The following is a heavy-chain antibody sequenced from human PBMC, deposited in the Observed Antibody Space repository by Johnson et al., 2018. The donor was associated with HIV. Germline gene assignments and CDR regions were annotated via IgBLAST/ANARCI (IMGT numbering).Heavy chain of an antibody. J-gene: IGHJ3*02. V-gene: IGHV3-30*18. Sequence: QVQLVESGGGVVQPGRSLRLSCAASGFTFSTYGMHWVRQAPGKGLEWVAVISDDGSNKYYADSVKGRFTISRDNSKTTLYLQMNSLRPEDTAVYYCAKRGSIIAAYDAFDIWGQGTMVSVSS. D-gene: IGHD6-6*01. CDR3: AKRGSIIAAYDAFDI. CDR1: GFTFSTYG. CDR2: ISDDGSNK.